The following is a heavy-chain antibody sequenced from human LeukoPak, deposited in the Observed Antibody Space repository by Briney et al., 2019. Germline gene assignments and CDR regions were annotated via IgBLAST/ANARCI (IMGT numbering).Heavy chain of an antibody. D-gene: IGHD1-20*01. CDR1: GFTFSNAW. CDR2: IKSKTDGGTT. CDR3: TASNWNYGYYGMDV. Sequence: AGSLSVSRAASGFTFSNAWMSWVRQAPGKGLEWVGRIKSKTDGGTTDYDAPVKGRFTISRDDSKNTLYLQMNSLKTEDTAVYYCTASNWNYGYYGMDVWGQ. V-gene: IGHV3-15*01. J-gene: IGHJ6*02.